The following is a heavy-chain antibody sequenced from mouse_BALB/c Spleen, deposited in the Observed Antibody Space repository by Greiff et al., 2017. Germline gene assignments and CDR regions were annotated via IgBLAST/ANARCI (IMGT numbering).Heavy chain of an antibody. CDR1: GYSITSGYY. J-gene: IGHJ2*01. Sequence: EVKLVESGPGLVKPSQSLSLTCSVTGYSITSGYYWNWIRQFPGNKLEWMGYISYDGSNNYNPSLKNRISITRDTSKNQFFLKLNSVTTEDTATYYCARVTGGFDYWGQGTTLTVSS. CDR2: ISYDGSN. D-gene: IGHD4-1*01. V-gene: IGHV3-6*02. CDR3: ARVTGGFDY.